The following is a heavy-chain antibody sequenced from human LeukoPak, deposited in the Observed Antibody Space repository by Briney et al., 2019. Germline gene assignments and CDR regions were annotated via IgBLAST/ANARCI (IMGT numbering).Heavy chain of an antibody. CDR3: ARDFYGTYDY. V-gene: IGHV1-2*02. J-gene: IGHJ4*02. D-gene: IGHD2/OR15-2a*01. CDR2: VDPRTGDS. Sequence: GASVKVSCKASGYTFTGYYMHWVRQAPGQGLESMGRVDPRTGDSSIVEKFRGRVTMTRDTSISTVYMELTGLTSDDTAVYYCARDFYGTYDYWGQGTLVTVSS. CDR1: GYTFTGYY.